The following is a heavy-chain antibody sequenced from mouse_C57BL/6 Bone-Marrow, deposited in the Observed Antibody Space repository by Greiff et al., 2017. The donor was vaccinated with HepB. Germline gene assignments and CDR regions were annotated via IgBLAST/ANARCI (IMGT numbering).Heavy chain of an antibody. CDR3: AQIRLDIYYGNYPWYFDV. D-gene: IGHD2-1*01. CDR1: GFSLSTSNMG. V-gene: IGHV8-5*01. Sequence: VKLMESGPGILQPSQTLSLTCSFSGFSLSTSNMGIGWIRQPSGKGLEWLAHIWWNDDKYYNPSLKSRLTISKDTSNNQVFLKITSVDTADTATYYCAQIRLDIYYGNYPWYFDVWGTGTTVTVSS. CDR2: IWWNDDK. J-gene: IGHJ1*03.